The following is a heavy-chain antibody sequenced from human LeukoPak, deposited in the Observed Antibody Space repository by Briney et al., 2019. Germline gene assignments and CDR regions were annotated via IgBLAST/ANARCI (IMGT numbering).Heavy chain of an antibody. CDR1: GYSISSGYY. J-gene: IGHJ4*02. CDR2: IYHSGST. D-gene: IGHD3-22*01. V-gene: IGHV4-38-2*02. Sequence: SETLSLTCTVSGYSISSGYYWGWIRQPPGKGLEWIGSIYHSGSTYYNPSLKSRVTISVDTSKNQFSLKLSSVTAADTAVYYCARDSSGAPGYWGQGTLVTVSS. CDR3: ARDSSGAPGY.